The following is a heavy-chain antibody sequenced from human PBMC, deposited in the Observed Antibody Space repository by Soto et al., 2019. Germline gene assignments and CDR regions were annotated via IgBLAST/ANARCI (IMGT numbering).Heavy chain of an antibody. CDR2: IVARGINS. CDR3: AKDLRGPEAGTWYFDL. CDR1: GLTFNIYT. Sequence: VPLLESGGGLVQPGGSLRLACEASGLTFNIYTMGWVRQAPGKGLEWVSAIVARGINSYYADSVKGRFTISRDNSKDTIYLQMNSLRAEDTAVYYCAKDLRGPEAGTWYFDLWGRGTLVAVSS. J-gene: IGHJ2*01. D-gene: IGHD6-13*01. V-gene: IGHV3-23*01.